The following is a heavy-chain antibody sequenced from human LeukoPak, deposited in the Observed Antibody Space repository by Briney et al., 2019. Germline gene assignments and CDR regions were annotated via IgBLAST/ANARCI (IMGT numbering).Heavy chain of an antibody. D-gene: IGHD4-17*01. CDR3: ARDRRRSVIPIKMTTVTRGMDV. Sequence: GGSLRLSCAASGFTVGNNYMSWVRQAPGKGLEWVSVIYKVGNTFYADFVKGKFTISRDNSKNTLYLQMNSLRAEDTAVYYCARDRRRSVIPIKMTTVTRGMDVWGQGTTVTVSS. J-gene: IGHJ6*02. CDR1: GFTVGNNY. V-gene: IGHV3-66*01. CDR2: IYKVGNT.